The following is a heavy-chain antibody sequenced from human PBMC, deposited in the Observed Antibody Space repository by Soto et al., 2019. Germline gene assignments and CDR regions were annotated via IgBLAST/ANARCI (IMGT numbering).Heavy chain of an antibody. Sequence: KTGGSLRLSCAASGFTFSYYYMSWIRQAPGKGLEWVSYISSSSSYTNYADSVKGRFTISRDNAKNSLYLQMNSLRAEDTAVYYCARTPDCTNGVCSAGFDYWGQGTLVTVSS. CDR2: ISSSSSYT. CDR3: ARTPDCTNGVCSAGFDY. D-gene: IGHD2-8*01. V-gene: IGHV3-11*06. J-gene: IGHJ4*02. CDR1: GFTFSYYY.